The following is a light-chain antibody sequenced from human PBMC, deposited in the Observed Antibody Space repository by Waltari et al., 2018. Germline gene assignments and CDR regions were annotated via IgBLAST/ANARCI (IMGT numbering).Light chain of an antibody. J-gene: IGLJ2*01. V-gene: IGLV2-14*03. CDR1: NSDIGYYNF. Sequence: QSALTQPASVSGSPGQSITISCAGTNSDIGYYNFVSWYQQHPGKAPKLMIFDFHRGPSGVSHRFSGSKAGNTASLTISGLQAEDEADYFCASYTSTNTVLFGGGTKVTVL. CDR3: ASYTSTNTVL. CDR2: DFH.